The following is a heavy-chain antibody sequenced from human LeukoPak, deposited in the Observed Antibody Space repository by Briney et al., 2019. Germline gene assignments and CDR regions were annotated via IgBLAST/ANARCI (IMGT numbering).Heavy chain of an antibody. D-gene: IGHD2-2*01. J-gene: IGHJ4*02. Sequence: PSETLSLTCAVSGGSIIRNNWWSWVRQPPGKGLEWNGEIHHSGSTNYNTSLKSRVTISLDKSKNQFSLKLTSVTAADTAMYYCARGDESVSSTSCSVWGQGTRVTVSS. CDR2: IHHSGST. V-gene: IGHV4-4*02. CDR3: ARGDESVSSTSCSV. CDR1: GGSIIRNNW.